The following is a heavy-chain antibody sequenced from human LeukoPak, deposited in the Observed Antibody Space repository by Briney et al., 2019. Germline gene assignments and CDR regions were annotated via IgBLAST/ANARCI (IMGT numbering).Heavy chain of an antibody. CDR3: ARDRGSGYGPPDLDY. D-gene: IGHD5-12*01. CDR2: ISYDGSNK. Sequence: GGSLRLSCAASGFTFSSYAMHWVRQAPGKGLEWVAVISYDGSNKYYADSVKGRFTISRDNSKNTLYLQMNSLRAEDTAVYYCARDRGSGYGPPDLDYWGQGTLVTVYS. V-gene: IGHV3-30*04. J-gene: IGHJ4*02. CDR1: GFTFSSYA.